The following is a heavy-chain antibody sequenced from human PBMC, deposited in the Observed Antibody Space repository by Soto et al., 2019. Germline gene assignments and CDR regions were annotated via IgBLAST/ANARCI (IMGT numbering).Heavy chain of an antibody. CDR1: GFTFSDYY. Sequence: QVQLVESGGGLVKPGGSLTLSCVASGFTFSDYYMAWIRQTPGEGLEWVSYTSVDGGDRFYADSVKGRFTISRDNARKSLSLQLNSRRDEGTAVYYCARPDGESMRYYHGMDVWGQGTTVIVSS. V-gene: IGHV3-11*01. J-gene: IGHJ6*02. CDR3: ARPDGESMRYYHGMDV. D-gene: IGHD3-10*01. CDR2: TSVDGGDR.